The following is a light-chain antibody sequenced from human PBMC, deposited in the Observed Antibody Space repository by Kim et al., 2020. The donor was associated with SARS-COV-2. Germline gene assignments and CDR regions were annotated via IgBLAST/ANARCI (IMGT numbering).Light chain of an antibody. CDR3: QQYYSNPLT. V-gene: IGKV1-8*01. CDR2: AAS. J-gene: IGKJ4*01. CDR1: QGISSY. Sequence: AIRITQSPSSLSASTGDRVTFTCRASQGISSYLAWYQQKPGKAPKLLIYAASTLQSGVPSRFSGSGSGTDFTLTISCLQSEDFATYYCQQYYSNPLTFGGGTKVDIK.